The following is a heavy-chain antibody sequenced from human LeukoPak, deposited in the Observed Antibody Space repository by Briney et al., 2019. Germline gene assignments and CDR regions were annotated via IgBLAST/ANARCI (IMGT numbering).Heavy chain of an antibody. Sequence: PGGSLGLSCAASGFTFSSYAMSWVRQAPGKGLEWVSAISGSGGSTYYADSVKGRFTISRDNSKNTLYLQMNSLRAEDTAVYYCAKGMYSSGWLFDYWGQGTLVTVSS. D-gene: IGHD6-19*01. CDR1: GFTFSSYA. V-gene: IGHV3-23*01. J-gene: IGHJ4*02. CDR2: ISGSGGST. CDR3: AKGMYSSGWLFDY.